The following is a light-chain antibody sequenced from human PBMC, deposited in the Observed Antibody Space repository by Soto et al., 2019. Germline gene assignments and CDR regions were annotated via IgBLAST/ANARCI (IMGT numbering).Light chain of an antibody. V-gene: IGKV3-15*01. CDR3: QPYKNWPPIT. Sequence: EIVMTQSTSTLSVSRGGRAPLACRASQSVSSNLAWYQQKPGQAPRLLIYGASTRATGIPARFSGSGSGTEFTLTISSLQSEDFAVYYCQPYKNWPPITFGQGTRLEIK. J-gene: IGKJ5*01. CDR2: GAS. CDR1: QSVSSN.